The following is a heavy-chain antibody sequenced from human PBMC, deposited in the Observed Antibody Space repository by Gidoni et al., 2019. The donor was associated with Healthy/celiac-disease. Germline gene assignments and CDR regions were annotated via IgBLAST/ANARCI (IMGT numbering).Heavy chain of an antibody. D-gene: IGHD3-9*01. CDR3: ASSSVLRYFGY. Sequence: QVQLQQWGAGLLKPSETLSLTCAVYGGSFSGYYWSWIRQPPGKGLEWIGEINHSGSTNYNPSLKSRVTISVDTSKNQFSLKLSSVTAADTAVYYCASSSVLRYFGYWGQGTLVTVSS. J-gene: IGHJ4*02. V-gene: IGHV4-34*01. CDR1: GGSFSGYY. CDR2: INHSGST.